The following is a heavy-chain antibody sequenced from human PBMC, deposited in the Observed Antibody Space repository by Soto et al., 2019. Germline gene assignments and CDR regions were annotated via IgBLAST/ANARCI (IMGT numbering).Heavy chain of an antibody. CDR3: ARHLTSVDILTGYSNNWFDP. CDR2: IYYSGST. D-gene: IGHD3-9*01. CDR1: GGSISSSSYY. Sequence: TSETLSLTCTVSGGSISSSSYYWGWIRQPPGKGLGWIGSIYYSGSTYYNPSLKSRVTISVDTSKNQFSLKLSSVTAADTAVYYCARHLTSVDILTGYSNNWFDPWGQGTLVTVSS. J-gene: IGHJ5*02. V-gene: IGHV4-39*01.